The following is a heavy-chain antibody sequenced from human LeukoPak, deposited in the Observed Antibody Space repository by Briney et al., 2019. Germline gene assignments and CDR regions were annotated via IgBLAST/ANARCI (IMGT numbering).Heavy chain of an antibody. J-gene: IGHJ3*02. CDR3: AKEGPGGWYLNAFDI. D-gene: IGHD6-19*01. Sequence: GGSLRLSCAASGFTFSSYSMNWVRLAPGKGLECVSSITISSSYIYYADSVKGRFTISRDNAKNSLYLQMSSLRVEDTAVYYCAKEGPGGWYLNAFDIWGQGTMVTVSS. CDR1: GFTFSSYS. V-gene: IGHV3-21*04. CDR2: ITISSSYI.